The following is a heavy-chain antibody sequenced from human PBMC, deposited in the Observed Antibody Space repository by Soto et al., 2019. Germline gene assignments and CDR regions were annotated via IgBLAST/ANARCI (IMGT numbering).Heavy chain of an antibody. Sequence: SETLSLTCAVSVDSISIFYCWGWIRQPPGKGLECIGSIYHSGSTYYNPSLKSRVTISVDTSKNQFSLKLSSVTAADTAVYYCARTIVGATRGWFDPWGQGTLVTVSS. D-gene: IGHD1-26*01. CDR1: VDSISIFYC. CDR2: IYHSGST. J-gene: IGHJ5*02. CDR3: ARTIVGATRGWFDP. V-gene: IGHV4-38-2*01.